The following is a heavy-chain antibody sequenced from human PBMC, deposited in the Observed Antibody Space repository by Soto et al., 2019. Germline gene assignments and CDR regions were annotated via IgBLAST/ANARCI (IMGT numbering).Heavy chain of an antibody. V-gene: IGHV3-23*01. D-gene: IGHD6-6*01. Sequence: GGSLRLSSAASGFTFSNYAMRWVRQAPGKGLEWVSGLSGSGSSTYYADSVKGRFTISRDNSKNTLYLQMNSLRAEDTAVYYCAKDFLAARRGFDYWGQGTLVTVSS. CDR3: AKDFLAARRGFDY. CDR1: GFTFSNYA. J-gene: IGHJ4*02. CDR2: LSGSGSST.